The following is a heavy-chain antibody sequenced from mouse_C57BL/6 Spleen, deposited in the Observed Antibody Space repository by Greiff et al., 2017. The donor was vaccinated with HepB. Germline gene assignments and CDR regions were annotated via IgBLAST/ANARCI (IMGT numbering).Heavy chain of an antibody. Sequence: QVQLQQPGAELVKPGASVKLSCKASGYTFTSYWMHWVKQRPGQGLEWIGMIHPNSGSTNYNEKFKSKATLTVDKSSSTAYMQLSSLTSEDSAVYCCARRDDYDEDAMDYWGQGTSVTVSS. J-gene: IGHJ4*01. V-gene: IGHV1-64*01. CDR3: ARRDDYDEDAMDY. CDR1: GYTFTSYW. D-gene: IGHD2-4*01. CDR2: IHPNSGST.